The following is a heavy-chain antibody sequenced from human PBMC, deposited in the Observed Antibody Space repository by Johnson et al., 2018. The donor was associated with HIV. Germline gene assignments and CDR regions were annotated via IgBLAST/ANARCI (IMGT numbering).Heavy chain of an antibody. CDR1: GFTFSSYW. D-gene: IGHD5-24*01. V-gene: IGHV3-74*01. Sequence: VQLVESGGGLVQPGGSLRLSCAASGFTFSSYWMHWVRQAPGTGLVWVSRINTDGSSTTYADSVTGRFTISRDNAKNTLYLQMNSLRVEDTAVYYCARGREMATRTGAFDIWGQGTMVTVSS. CDR3: ARGREMATRTGAFDI. J-gene: IGHJ3*02. CDR2: INTDGSST.